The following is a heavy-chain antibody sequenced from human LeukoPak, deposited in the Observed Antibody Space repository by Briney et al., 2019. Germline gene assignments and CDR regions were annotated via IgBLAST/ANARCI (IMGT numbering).Heavy chain of an antibody. V-gene: IGHV4-34*01. CDR1: GGSFSGYY. CDR3: ARVGYSSSWYVVGAFDY. CDR2: INHSGST. J-gene: IGHJ4*02. D-gene: IGHD6-13*01. Sequence: PSETLSLTCAVYGGSFSGYYWGWIRQPPGKGLEWIGEINHSGSTNYNPSLKSRVTISVDTSKNQFSLKLSSVTAADTAVYYCARVGYSSSWYVVGAFDYWGRGTLVTVSS.